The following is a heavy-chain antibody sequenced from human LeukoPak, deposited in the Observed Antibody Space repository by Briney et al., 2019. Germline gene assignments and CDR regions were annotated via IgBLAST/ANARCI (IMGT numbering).Heavy chain of an antibody. CDR1: GGSISSHY. Sequence: PSETLSLTCTVSGGSISSHYWSWIRQPPGKGLEWIGYIYYSGSTNYNPSLKSRVTISVDTSKNQFSLKLSSVTAADTAVYYGARGTLRFLEWLTLPYYMDVWGKGTTVTVSS. CDR3: ARGTLRFLEWLTLPYYMDV. V-gene: IGHV4-59*11. J-gene: IGHJ6*03. CDR2: IYYSGST. D-gene: IGHD3-3*01.